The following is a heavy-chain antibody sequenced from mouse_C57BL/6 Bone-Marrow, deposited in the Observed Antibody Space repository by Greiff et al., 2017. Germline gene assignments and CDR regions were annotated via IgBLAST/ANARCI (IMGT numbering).Heavy chain of an antibody. CDR1: GYSITSGYY. V-gene: IGHV3-6*01. Sequence: EVKLQESGPGLVKPSQSLSLTCSVTGYSITSGYYWNWIRQFPGNKLEWMGYISYDGSNNYNPSLKNRISITRDTSKNQFFLKLNSVTTEDTATYYCAREGGYYYGSSMDYWGQGTSVTVSS. J-gene: IGHJ4*01. D-gene: IGHD1-1*01. CDR3: AREGGYYYGSSMDY. CDR2: ISYDGSN.